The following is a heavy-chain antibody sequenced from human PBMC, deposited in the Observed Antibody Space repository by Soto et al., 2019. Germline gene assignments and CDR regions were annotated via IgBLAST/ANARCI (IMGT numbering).Heavy chain of an antibody. V-gene: IGHV4-59*02. Sequence: TLSLTWSVSVGSVTSYHWSWIRQIPWKDLEWIAYTSYTGNTNYNPSLKSRVTISLDTTKNQLSLKLTSMTAAHTAVYSCARDMHAGFTHYFDPLGQGTLVAVSS. CDR1: VGSVTSYH. J-gene: IGHJ5*02. D-gene: IGHD1-26*01. CDR2: TSYTGNT. CDR3: ARDMHAGFTHYFDP.